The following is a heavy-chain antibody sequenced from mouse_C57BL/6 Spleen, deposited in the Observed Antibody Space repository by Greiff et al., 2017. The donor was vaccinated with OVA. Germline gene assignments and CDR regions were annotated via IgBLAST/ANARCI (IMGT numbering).Heavy chain of an antibody. CDR1: GFSLTSYG. CDR2: IWSDGST. J-gene: IGHJ4*01. Sequence: QVQLKESGPGLVAPSQSLSITCTVSGFSLTSYGVHWVRQPPGTGLEWLVVIWSDGSTTYNSALKSRLSISKDNSKSQVFLKMNSLQTDDTAMYXCARPLGHWYAMDYWGQGTSVTVSS. D-gene: IGHD4-1*01. CDR3: ARPLGHWYAMDY. V-gene: IGHV2-6*03.